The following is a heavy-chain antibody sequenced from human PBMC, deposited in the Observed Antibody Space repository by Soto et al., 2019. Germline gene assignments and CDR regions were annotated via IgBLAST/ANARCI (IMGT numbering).Heavy chain of an antibody. CDR3: ARGVYYDFWSGNYYYYGMDV. Sequence: ASETLSLTCAVYGGSFSGYYWSWIRQPPGKGLEWIGEINHSGSTNYNPSLKSRVTISVDTSKNQFPLKLSSVTAADTAVYYCARGVYYDFWSGNYYYYGMDVWGQGTTVTVSS. CDR1: GGSFSGYY. D-gene: IGHD3-3*01. V-gene: IGHV4-34*01. J-gene: IGHJ6*02. CDR2: INHSGST.